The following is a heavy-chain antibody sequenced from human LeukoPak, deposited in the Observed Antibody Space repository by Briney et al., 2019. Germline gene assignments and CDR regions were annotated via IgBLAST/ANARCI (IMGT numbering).Heavy chain of an antibody. D-gene: IGHD6-13*01. V-gene: IGHV4-59*01. CDR3: AREKPFGIAAAGMHYYYYYGMDV. Sequence: SETLSLTCTVSGGSISSYYWSWIRQPPGKGLEWIGYIFYSGGTNYNPALKSRVTISVDTSKNQFSLKLSSVTAADTAVYYCAREKPFGIAAAGMHYYYYYGMDVWGQGTTVTVSS. CDR2: IFYSGGT. CDR1: GGSISSYY. J-gene: IGHJ6*02.